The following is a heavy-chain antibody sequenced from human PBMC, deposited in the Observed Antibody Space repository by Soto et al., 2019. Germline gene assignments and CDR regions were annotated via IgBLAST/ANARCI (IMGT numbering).Heavy chain of an antibody. CDR3: ARVVAAAGFYYYYGMDV. D-gene: IGHD6-13*01. Sequence: GESLKISCKGSGYSFTSYWISWVRQMPGKGLEWMGRIDPSDSYTNYSPSFQGHVTISADKSISTAYLQWSSLKAPDTAMYYCARVVAAAGFYYYYGMDVWGQGTTVTVSS. V-gene: IGHV5-10-1*01. J-gene: IGHJ6*02. CDR1: GYSFTSYW. CDR2: IDPSDSYT.